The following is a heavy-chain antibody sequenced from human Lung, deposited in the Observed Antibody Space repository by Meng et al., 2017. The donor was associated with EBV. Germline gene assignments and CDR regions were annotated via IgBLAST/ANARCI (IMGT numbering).Heavy chain of an antibody. CDR3: ARLPTGFPNWFAP. D-gene: IGHD3-9*01. CDR2: VVYSGTT. J-gene: IGHJ5*02. CDR1: GDSISSSSYH. V-gene: IGHV4-39*01. Sequence: LAGVDPGLVRHPWSRSLTCTCTGDSISSSSYHCAWIRQTPGEGLEWIGSVVYSGTTYYTSSLKSRVSISVDTSKNQFSLKLSSVTAADTAVYYCARLPTGFPNWFAPWGQGTLVTVSS.